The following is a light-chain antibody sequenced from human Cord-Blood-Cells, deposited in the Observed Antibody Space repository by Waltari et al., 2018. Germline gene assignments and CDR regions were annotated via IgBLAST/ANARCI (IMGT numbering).Light chain of an antibody. V-gene: IGLV2-23*02. J-gene: IGLJ3*02. Sequence: QSALTQPASVSGSPGQSITISCTGTSSDVGCYNLVSWYQQHPGKAPNLMIYEVSKRPSGVSNRFSGSKSGNTASLTISGLQAEDEADYYCCSYAGSSTWVFGGGTKLTVL. CDR1: SSDVGCYNL. CDR2: EVS. CDR3: CSYAGSSTWV.